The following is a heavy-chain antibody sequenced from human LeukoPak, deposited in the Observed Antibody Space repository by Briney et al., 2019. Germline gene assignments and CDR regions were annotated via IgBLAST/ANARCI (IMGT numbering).Heavy chain of an antibody. D-gene: IGHD6-19*01. Sequence: SETLSLTCSVSGGSISSTKYYWGWIRQPPGKGLEWIGSIYYSGSTNYNPSLKSRVTISVDTSKNQFSLKLSSVTAADTAVYYCAREGKKWLARRRVYYFDYWGQGTLVTVSS. V-gene: IGHV4-39*07. J-gene: IGHJ4*02. CDR2: IYYSGST. CDR3: AREGKKWLARRRVYYFDY. CDR1: GGSISSTKYY.